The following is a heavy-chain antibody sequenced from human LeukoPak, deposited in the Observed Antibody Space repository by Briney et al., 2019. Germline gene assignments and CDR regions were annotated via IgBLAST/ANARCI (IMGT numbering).Heavy chain of an antibody. CDR3: ARWPYSSSYYFDY. D-gene: IGHD6-6*01. CDR1: GFTFSDYN. Sequence: GGSLRLSCVASGFTFSDYNMNWVRQSPEKGLEWVSSITSGTTYIYYADSVRVRFTLSSDNAKHSLYLHMNGLRAEDTAVYYCARWPYSSSYYFDYWGQGTLVTVSS. J-gene: IGHJ4*02. V-gene: IGHV3-21*01. CDR2: ITSGTTYI.